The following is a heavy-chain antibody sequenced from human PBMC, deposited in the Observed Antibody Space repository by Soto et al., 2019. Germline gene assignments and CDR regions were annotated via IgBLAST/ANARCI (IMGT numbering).Heavy chain of an antibody. CDR3: ARRLPVWLPDYYGMDV. Sequence: QAQLVQSGAEVKKPGASVKVSCKASGYDYVTYAITWVRQRPGQGLEWMGWISTLNGNTNYAQNFQGRVTMTTDTSTRIVHLEVRRLMSDDTAVYYGARRLPVWLPDYYGMDVWGQGTTVTVSS. D-gene: IGHD2-21*01. J-gene: IGHJ6*02. V-gene: IGHV1-18*01. CDR1: GYDYVTYA. CDR2: ISTLNGNT.